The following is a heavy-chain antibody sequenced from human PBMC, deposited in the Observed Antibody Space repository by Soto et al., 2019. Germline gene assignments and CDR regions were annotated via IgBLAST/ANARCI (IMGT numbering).Heavy chain of an antibody. CDR3: AKGRRGYSGYDYAAPFDY. J-gene: IGHJ4*02. V-gene: IGHV3-9*01. Sequence: GGSLRLSCAASGFTFDDYAMHWVRQAPGKGLEWVSGISWNSGSIGYADSVKGRFTISRDNAKNSLYLQMNSLRAEDTALYYCAKGRRGYSGYDYAAPFDYWGQGTLVTVPS. CDR1: GFTFDDYA. D-gene: IGHD5-12*01. CDR2: ISWNSGSI.